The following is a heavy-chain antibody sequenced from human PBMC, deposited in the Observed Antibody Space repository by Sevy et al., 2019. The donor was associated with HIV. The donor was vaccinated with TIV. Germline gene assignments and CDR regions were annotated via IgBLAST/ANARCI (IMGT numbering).Heavy chain of an antibody. CDR3: ARVQLLQFLEWPSYSLDV. J-gene: IGHJ6*02. CDR2: INSHGTIT. CDR1: GFTFSSHW. D-gene: IGHD3-3*01. Sequence: GGSLRLSCAASGFTFSSHWMFWVRQAPGKGLMWVSHINSHGTITNYADSVKGRFAISRDNAKNTVYLRMDSLRAEDTAVYYCARVQLLQFLEWPSYSLDVWSQGTTVTVSS. V-gene: IGHV3-74*01.